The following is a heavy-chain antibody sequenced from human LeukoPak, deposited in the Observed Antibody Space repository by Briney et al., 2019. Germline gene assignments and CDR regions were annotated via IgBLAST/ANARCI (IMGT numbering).Heavy chain of an antibody. D-gene: IGHD3-10*01. Sequence: SETLSLTCSVSGGSISSYYWSWIRQPPGKGLEWIGYIHYSGSTNYNTSLKSRVAISVDTSTNQFSLKLSSVTAADTAVYYCARSDYYYYGMDVWGQGTTVTVSS. CDR2: IHYSGST. J-gene: IGHJ6*02. CDR1: GGSISSYY. V-gene: IGHV4-59*08. CDR3: ARSDYYYYGMDV.